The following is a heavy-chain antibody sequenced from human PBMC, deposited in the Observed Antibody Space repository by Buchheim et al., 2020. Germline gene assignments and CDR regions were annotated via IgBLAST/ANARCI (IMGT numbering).Heavy chain of an antibody. CDR3: ARSYSSGWYHWFDP. CDR2: IYYSGST. Sequence: QVQLQESGPGLVKPSETLSLTCTVSGGSISSYYWSWIRQPPGKGLEWIGYIYYSGSTNYNPSLKSRVTISVDTSKNQFSLKLSSVTAADTAVYYCARSYSSGWYHWFDPWGQGT. V-gene: IGHV4-59*08. D-gene: IGHD6-19*01. J-gene: IGHJ5*02. CDR1: GGSISSYY.